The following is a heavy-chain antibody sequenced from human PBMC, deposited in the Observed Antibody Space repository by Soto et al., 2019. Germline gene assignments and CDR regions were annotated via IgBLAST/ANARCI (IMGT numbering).Heavy chain of an antibody. CDR1: GGYISGGGYY. J-gene: IGHJ5*02. D-gene: IGHD1-26*01. CDR2: IYYSGST. Sequence: SETLSLTCTVSGGYISGGGYYWSWIRQHPGKGLEWIGYIYYSGSTYYNPSLKSRVTISVDTSKNQFSLKLSSVTAADTAVYYCARVFAYGATNNWFDPWGQGTLVTVSS. V-gene: IGHV4-31*03. CDR3: ARVFAYGATNNWFDP.